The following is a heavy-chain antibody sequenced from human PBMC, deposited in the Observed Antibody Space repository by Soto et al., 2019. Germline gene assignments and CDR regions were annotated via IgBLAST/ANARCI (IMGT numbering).Heavy chain of an antibody. CDR2: ISYDGSNK. CDR3: ARGSTVIVVVGGGDY. Sequence: QVPLVESGGGVVQPGRSLRLSCAASGFTFSSYAMHWVRQAPGKGLEWVAVISYDGSNKYYADSVKGRFTISRDNSKNTLYLQMNSLRAEDTAVYYCARGSTVIVVVGGGDYWGQGTLVTVSS. J-gene: IGHJ4*02. CDR1: GFTFSSYA. D-gene: IGHD3-22*01. V-gene: IGHV3-30-3*01.